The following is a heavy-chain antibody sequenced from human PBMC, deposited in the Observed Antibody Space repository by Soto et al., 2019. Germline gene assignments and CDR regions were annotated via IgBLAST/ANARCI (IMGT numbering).Heavy chain of an antibody. V-gene: IGHV4-39*01. CDR2: IYYSGST. D-gene: IGHD1-26*01. CDR1: GGSISSSSYY. CDR3: ARQTRGNSEAYYYYYGTDV. Sequence: SETLSLTCTVSGGSISSSSYYWGWIRQPPGKGLEWIGSIYYSGSTYYNPSLKSRVTISVDTSKNQFSLKLSSVTAADTAVYYCARQTRGNSEAYYYYYGTDVWGQGTTVTISS. J-gene: IGHJ6*02.